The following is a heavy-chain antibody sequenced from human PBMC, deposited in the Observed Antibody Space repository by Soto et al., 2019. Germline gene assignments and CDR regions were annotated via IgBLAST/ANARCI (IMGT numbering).Heavy chain of an antibody. CDR3: ARAVDTVATTGFDY. D-gene: IGHD5-12*01. J-gene: IGHJ4*02. V-gene: IGHV3-30-3*01. Sequence: SLRLSCAASGFTFNSYAVHWVRQAPGKGLEWVAVISYDGSKKYYADSVKGRFTISRENSKNTLYLQMNSLRVEDTAMYYCARAVDTVATTGFDYWGQGTLVTVSS. CDR1: GFTFNSYA. CDR2: ISYDGSKK.